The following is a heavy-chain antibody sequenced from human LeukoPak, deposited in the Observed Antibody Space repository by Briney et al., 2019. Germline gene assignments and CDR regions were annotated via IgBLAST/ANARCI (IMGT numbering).Heavy chain of an antibody. CDR3: ANYIAAADNWFDP. V-gene: IGHV4-34*01. Sequence: SETLSLTCTVSGGSISSYYWSWIRQPPGKGLEWIGEINHSGSTNYNPSLKSRVTISVDTSKNQFSLKLSSVTAADTAVYYCANYIAAADNWFDPWGQGTLVTVSS. CDR2: INHSGST. D-gene: IGHD6-13*01. J-gene: IGHJ5*02. CDR1: GGSISSYY.